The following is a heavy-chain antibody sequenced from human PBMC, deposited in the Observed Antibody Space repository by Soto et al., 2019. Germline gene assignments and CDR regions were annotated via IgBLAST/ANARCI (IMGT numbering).Heavy chain of an antibody. CDR1: GFTFSNAW. D-gene: IGHD3-3*01. V-gene: IGHV3-15*01. CDR3: TTDHSLGVPNQYYYGMDV. Sequence: GGSLRLSCAASGFTFSNAWMSWVRQAPGKGLEWVGRIKSKTDGGTTDYAAPVKGRFTISRDDSKNTLYLQMNSLKTEDTAVYYCTTDHSLGVPNQYYYGMDVWGQGTTVTVSS. J-gene: IGHJ6*02. CDR2: IKSKTDGGTT.